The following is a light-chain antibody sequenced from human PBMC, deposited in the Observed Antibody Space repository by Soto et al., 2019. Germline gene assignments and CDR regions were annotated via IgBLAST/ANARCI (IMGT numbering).Light chain of an antibody. V-gene: IGKV1-9*01. CDR1: QSISSY. CDR2: AAS. J-gene: IGKJ5*01. Sequence: DIQMTQSPSSLSASVGDRVTITCRASQSISSYLNWYQQKPGKAPKLLIHAASSLQSGVPLSFSGSGSGTSFTLTISSLQPEDFATYYCQQLLSYPITFGQGTRLEIK. CDR3: QQLLSYPIT.